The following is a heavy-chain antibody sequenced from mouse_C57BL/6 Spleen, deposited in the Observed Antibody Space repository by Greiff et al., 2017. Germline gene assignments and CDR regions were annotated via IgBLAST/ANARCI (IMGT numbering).Heavy chain of an antibody. CDR1: GYTFTSYW. CDR2: IYPGSGST. Sequence: VQLQQPGAELVKPGASVKMSCKASGYTFTSYWITWVKQRPGQGLEWIGDIYPGSGSTNYNEKFKSKATLTVDTSSSTAYMQLSSLTSEDSAVYYCARFITTVVGFDDWGQGTTLTVSS. V-gene: IGHV1-55*01. J-gene: IGHJ2*01. CDR3: ARFITTVVGFDD. D-gene: IGHD1-1*01.